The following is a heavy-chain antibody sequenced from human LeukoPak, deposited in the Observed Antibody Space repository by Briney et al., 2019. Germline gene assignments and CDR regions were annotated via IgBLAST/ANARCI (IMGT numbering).Heavy chain of an antibody. Sequence: GGSLRLSCAASGFTFSIYAMSWVRQAPGKGRQWVSSITSSGDGTYYADSVKGRFTISRDNSENMLYLQMNSLRVEDTAVYFCAKDRPNYYGSNGHYYRRDGDYWGQGTLVTVSS. J-gene: IGHJ4*02. CDR3: AKDRPNYYGSNGHYYRRDGDY. CDR1: GFTFSIYA. CDR2: ITSSGDGT. D-gene: IGHD3-22*01. V-gene: IGHV3-23*01.